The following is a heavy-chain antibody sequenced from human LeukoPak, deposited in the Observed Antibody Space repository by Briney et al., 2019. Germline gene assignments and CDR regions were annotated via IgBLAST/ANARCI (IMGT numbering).Heavy chain of an antibody. CDR1: GYTFTGYG. Sequence: ASVKVSCKASGYTFTGYGISWVRQAPGQGLEWMGWISAYNGNTNYAQKLQGRVTMTTDTSTSTAYMELRSLRSDDTAVYYCARDPTGMVVVPVDYWGQGTLVTVSS. V-gene: IGHV1-18*01. J-gene: IGHJ4*02. D-gene: IGHD1-26*01. CDR3: ARDPTGMVVVPVDY. CDR2: ISAYNGNT.